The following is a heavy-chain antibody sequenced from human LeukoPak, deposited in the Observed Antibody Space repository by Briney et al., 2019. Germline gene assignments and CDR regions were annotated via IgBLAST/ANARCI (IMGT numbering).Heavy chain of an antibody. CDR1: GSTFSTYA. D-gene: IGHD2-2*01. CDR3: ARGNDIVVVPAALPY. V-gene: IGHV3-30*04. Sequence: GGSLRLSCVASGSTFSTYAMGWVRQAPGKGLEWVAVISYDGSNKYYADSVKGRFTISRDNSKNTLYLQMNSLRAEDTAVYYCARGNDIVVVPAALPYWGQGTLVTVSS. J-gene: IGHJ4*02. CDR2: ISYDGSNK.